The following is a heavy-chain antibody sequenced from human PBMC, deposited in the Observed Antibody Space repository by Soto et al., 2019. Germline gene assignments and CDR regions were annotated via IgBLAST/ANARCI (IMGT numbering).Heavy chain of an antibody. Sequence: ASVKVSCKASGYTFTGYYMHWVRQAPGQGLEWMGWINPNSGGTNYAQKFQGWVTMTRDTSISTAYMELSRLRSDDTAVYYCARASPYYYDSSGHDAFDIWGQGTMVTVSS. CDR2: INPNSGGT. CDR1: GYTFTGYY. CDR3: ARASPYYYDSSGHDAFDI. D-gene: IGHD3-22*01. J-gene: IGHJ3*02. V-gene: IGHV1-2*04.